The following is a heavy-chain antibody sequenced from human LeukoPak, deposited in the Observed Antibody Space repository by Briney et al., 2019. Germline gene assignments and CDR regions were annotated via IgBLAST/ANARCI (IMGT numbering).Heavy chain of an antibody. Sequence: GGSLRLSCAASGFTFSSYEMNWVRQAPGKGLEWVSYISSSGSTIYYADSVKGRFTISRDNAKNSLYLQMNSLRAEDTAVYYCARVSGWYGMDVRGQGTTVTVSS. J-gene: IGHJ6*02. V-gene: IGHV3-48*03. D-gene: IGHD6-19*01. CDR1: GFTFSSYE. CDR2: ISSSGSTI. CDR3: ARVSGWYGMDV.